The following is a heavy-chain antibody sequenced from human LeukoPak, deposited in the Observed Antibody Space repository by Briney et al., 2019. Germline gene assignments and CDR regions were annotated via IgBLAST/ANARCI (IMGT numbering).Heavy chain of an antibody. CDR1: GGSISSYY. CDR2: IYYSGST. V-gene: IGHV4-59*01. CDR3: ARDSSIAAAGTSNYYYYYGMDV. J-gene: IGHJ6*02. D-gene: IGHD6-13*01. Sequence: SETLSLTCTVSGGSISSYYWSWIRQPPGKGLEWIGYIYYSGSTNYNPSLKSRVTISVDTSKNQFSLKLSSVTAADTAVYYCARDSSIAAAGTSNYYYYYGMDVWGQGTTVTVSS.